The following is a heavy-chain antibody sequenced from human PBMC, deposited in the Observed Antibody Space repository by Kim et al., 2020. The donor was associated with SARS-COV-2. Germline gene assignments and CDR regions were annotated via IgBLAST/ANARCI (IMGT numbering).Heavy chain of an antibody. V-gene: IGHV3-13*01. CDR1: GFTFSSYD. Sequence: GGSLRLSCAASGFTFSSYDMHWVRQAPGKGLEWVSAIGTAGDTYYPGSVKGRFTISRENAKNSLYLQMNSLRAGDTAVYYCARGHDPTYYYDSSGFGGMDVWGQGTTVTVSS. J-gene: IGHJ6*02. CDR2: IGTAGDT. CDR3: ARGHDPTYYYDSSGFGGMDV. D-gene: IGHD3-22*01.